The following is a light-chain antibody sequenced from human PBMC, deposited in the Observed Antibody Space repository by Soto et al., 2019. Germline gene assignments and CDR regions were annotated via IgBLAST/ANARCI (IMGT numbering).Light chain of an antibody. CDR3: QQYNNWPPWT. CDR1: QSVSNN. V-gene: IGKV3-15*01. J-gene: IGKJ1*01. CDR2: GAS. Sequence: EIEMTQSPATLSVSPGERATLSFRASQSVSNNLAWYQQKPGQAPRLLIYGASTRATGIPARFSGSGSGTEFTLTISSLQSEDFAVYYCQQYNNWPPWTFGQGTKVEIK.